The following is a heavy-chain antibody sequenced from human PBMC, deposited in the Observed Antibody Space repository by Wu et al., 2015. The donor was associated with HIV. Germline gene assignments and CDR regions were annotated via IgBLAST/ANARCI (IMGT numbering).Heavy chain of an antibody. D-gene: IGHD6-19*01. V-gene: IGHV1-2*02. Sequence: QVQLVQSGAEVTEPGASVKVSCKASGYTFTDYYIHWVRQAPRQGLEWMGWINPNSGGTNYAQKFQGRVTMTRDTSISTAYMELSRLKYDDTAVYYCASAYSTGWYSDYWGQGTLVTVSS. CDR3: ASAYSTGWYSDY. CDR2: INPNSGGT. J-gene: IGHJ4*01. CDR1: GYTFTDYY.